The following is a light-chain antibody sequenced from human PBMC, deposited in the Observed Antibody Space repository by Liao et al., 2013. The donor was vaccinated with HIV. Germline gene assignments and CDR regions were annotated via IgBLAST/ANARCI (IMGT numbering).Light chain of an antibody. J-gene: IGLJ2*01. V-gene: IGLV3-21*04. Sequence: SYELTQPPSVSVAPGETATITCGGNYIGNKGVYWYQQKSGQAPVMVISYDSDRPSGIPERFSGSNSGNTATLTISRVEAGDEADYYCQVWDTRSDHLVVFGGGTKLTVL. CDR3: QVWDTRSDHLVV. CDR2: YDS. CDR1: YIGNKG.